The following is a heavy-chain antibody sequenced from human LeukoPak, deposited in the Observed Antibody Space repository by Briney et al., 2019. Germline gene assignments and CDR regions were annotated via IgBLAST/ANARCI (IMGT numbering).Heavy chain of an antibody. D-gene: IGHD2-15*01. V-gene: IGHV3-43*02. J-gene: IGHJ6*02. CDR1: GFIVDDYA. CDR3: ARERLDCSGGSCYGNYYSYYGMGV. CDR2: ISGDAGST. Sequence: GGSLRLSCAASGFIVDDYAMYWVRRAPGKGLEWVSLISGDAGSTYYADSVKGRFTISRDDSKNSLYLQMNSLRTEDTALYYCARERLDCSGGSCYGNYYSYYGMGVWGQGTTVTVSS.